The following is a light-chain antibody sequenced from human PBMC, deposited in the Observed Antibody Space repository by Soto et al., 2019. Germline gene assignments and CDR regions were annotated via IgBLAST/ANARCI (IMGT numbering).Light chain of an antibody. CDR3: QQYYTTPRT. Sequence: DIVMTQSPDSLAVSLGERATINCKSSQSVLYRSTNKNYLAWYQQKPGQPPKVVIYWASTRESGVPDRFSGSGSVTDFTLTISSLQPEDVAVSYCQQYYTTPRTFGQGTKLEIK. J-gene: IGKJ2*01. CDR1: QSVLYRSTNKNY. CDR2: WAS. V-gene: IGKV4-1*01.